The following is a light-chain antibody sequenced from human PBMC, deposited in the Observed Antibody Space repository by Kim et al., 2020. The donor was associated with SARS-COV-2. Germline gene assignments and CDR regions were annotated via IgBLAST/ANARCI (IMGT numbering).Light chain of an antibody. CDR3: QQRRMWSQT. J-gene: IGKJ4*01. CDR1: HIVANH. V-gene: IGKV3-11*01. Sequence: EIVLTQSPAPLSLSPGDRATLSCRASHIVANHVAWYQQNPGQAPRLLIYDASNRATGIPARISGSVSGTDFTLTISSLEPEDFAVYYCQQRRMWSQTVGGGTKVDIK. CDR2: DAS.